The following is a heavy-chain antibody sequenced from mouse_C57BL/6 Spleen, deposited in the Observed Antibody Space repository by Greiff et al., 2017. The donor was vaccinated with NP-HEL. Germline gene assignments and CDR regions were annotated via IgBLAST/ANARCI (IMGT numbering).Heavy chain of an antibody. J-gene: IGHJ4*01. CDR1: GFTFTDYY. D-gene: IGHD2-13*01. CDR3: ARYRGLGYAMDY. CDR2: IRTKANGNTT. V-gene: IGHV7-3*01. Sequence: EVMLVESGGGLVQPGGSLSLSCAASGFTFTDYYMSWVRQPPGKALEWMGFIRTKANGNTTEYSASVKGRFTISRDNSQSILYLQMNALRAEDSATYYCARYRGLGYAMDYWGQGTSVTVSS.